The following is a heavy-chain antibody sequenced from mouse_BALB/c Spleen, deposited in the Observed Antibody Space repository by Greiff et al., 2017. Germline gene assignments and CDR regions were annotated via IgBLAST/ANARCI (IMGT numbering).Heavy chain of an antibody. CDR3: ARDLIYDGYYEGFAY. V-gene: IGHV3-6*02. Sequence: EVQLQESGPGLVKPSQSLSLTCSVTGYSITSGYYWNWIRQFPGNKLEWMGYISYDGSNNYNPSLKNRISITRDTSKNQFFLKLNSVTTEDTATYYCARDLIYDGYYEGFAYWGQGTLVTVSA. J-gene: IGHJ3*01. CDR2: ISYDGSN. D-gene: IGHD2-3*01. CDR1: GYSITSGYY.